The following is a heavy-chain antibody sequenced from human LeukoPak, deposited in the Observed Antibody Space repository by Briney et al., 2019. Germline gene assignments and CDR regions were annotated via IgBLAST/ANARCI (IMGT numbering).Heavy chain of an antibody. CDR1: GFTFSSYG. J-gene: IGHJ4*02. CDR3: AKVLVSTYYYDSSGYYYGDFDY. Sequence: PGGSLRLSCAASGFTFSSYGMHWVRQAPGKGLEWVAFIRCDGSNKYYADSVKGRFTISRDNSKNTLYLQMNSLRAEDTAVYYCAKVLVSTYYYDSSGYYYGDFDYWGQGTLVTVSS. D-gene: IGHD3-22*01. CDR2: IRCDGSNK. V-gene: IGHV3-30*02.